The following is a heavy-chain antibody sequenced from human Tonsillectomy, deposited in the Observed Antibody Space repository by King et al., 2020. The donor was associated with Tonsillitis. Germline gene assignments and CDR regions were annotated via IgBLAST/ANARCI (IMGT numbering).Heavy chain of an antibody. J-gene: IGHJ4*02. CDR2: IYSGGDT. CDR1: GFTVSSNY. CDR3: ASDDSGYSYGYGYDY. V-gene: IGHV3-66*01. Sequence: QLVQSGGGLVQPGGSLRLSCAASGFTVSSNYMSWVRQAPGKGLEWVSVIYSGGDTYYADSVKGRFTISRDNSKNTLYLQMNSLRAEDTAVYYCASDDSGYSYGYGYDYWGQGTLVTVSS. D-gene: IGHD5-18*01.